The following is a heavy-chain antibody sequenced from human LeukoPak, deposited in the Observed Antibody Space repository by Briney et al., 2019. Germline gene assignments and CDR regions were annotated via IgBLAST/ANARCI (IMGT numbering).Heavy chain of an antibody. CDR1: GDSISSYY. D-gene: IGHD3-16*01. CDR2: IYDSGKT. V-gene: IGHV4-59*01. J-gene: IGHJ4*02. Sequence: SETLSLTCTVSGDSISSYYWSWLRQPPGKGLEWIGYIYDSGKTNYNASLISRVTISVDTSKNQFSPKLTSVTPADTAVYYCARGGGTLDYWGQGTLVTVSS. CDR3: ARGGGTLDY.